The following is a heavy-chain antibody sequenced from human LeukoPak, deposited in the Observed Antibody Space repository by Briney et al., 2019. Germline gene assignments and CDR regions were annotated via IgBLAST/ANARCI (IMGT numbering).Heavy chain of an antibody. CDR3: ARGFGSGTSPIDL. D-gene: IGHD3-10*01. J-gene: IGHJ5*02. CDR1: GRSIRSVY. Sequence: PSETLSLTCTVSGRSIRSVYWNWIRQSAGKGLDGIGRIYATDLTNYNPSLKSRVTLSVDMSKNELSLTLKSVTAPDTAVYYCARGFGSGTSPIDLWGQGALVTVSS. V-gene: IGHV4-4*07. CDR2: IYATDLT.